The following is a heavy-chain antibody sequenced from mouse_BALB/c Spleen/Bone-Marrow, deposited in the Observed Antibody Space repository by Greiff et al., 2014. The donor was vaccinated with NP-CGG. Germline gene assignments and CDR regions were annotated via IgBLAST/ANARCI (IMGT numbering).Heavy chain of an antibody. J-gene: IGHJ3*01. Sequence: VQLQQSGAELVKPGASVKLSCTASGFNIKDTYMHWVKQRPEQGLEWIGRIDPANGNTKYDPKFQGKATITADTSSNTAYLQLSSLTSEDTAVYYCATYYYGSSWGFDYWGQGTLVTVSA. V-gene: IGHV14-3*02. CDR3: ATYYYGSSWGFDY. CDR1: GFNIKDTY. D-gene: IGHD1-1*01. CDR2: IDPANGNT.